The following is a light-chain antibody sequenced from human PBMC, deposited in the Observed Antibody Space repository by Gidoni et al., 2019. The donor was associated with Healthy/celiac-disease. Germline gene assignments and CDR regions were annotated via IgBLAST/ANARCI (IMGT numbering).Light chain of an antibody. J-gene: IGKJ4*01. V-gene: IGKV1-39*01. CDR2: AAS. CDR1: QSISSY. Sequence: DIQMTQATSSLSASVGDRVTITCRASQSISSYLNWYQQKPGKAPKLLIYAASSLQSGVPSRFSGSGSGTEFTLTISSLQPEDFATYYCQQSYSTLPVTFGGGTKVEIK. CDR3: QQSYSTLPVT.